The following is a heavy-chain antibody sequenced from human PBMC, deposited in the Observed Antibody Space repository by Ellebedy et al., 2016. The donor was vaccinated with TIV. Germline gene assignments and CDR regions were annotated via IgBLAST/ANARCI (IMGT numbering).Heavy chain of an antibody. D-gene: IGHD1/OR15-1a*01. CDR3: ARDGRNNDGFSGLLDY. J-gene: IGHJ4*02. V-gene: IGHV3-30-3*01. Sequence: GGSLRLSCGGSGFIFTNYNLHWVGQAPGKGLEWLAVVSINENDKHYADSVKGRFTISRDNSKNTRYLQMNSLSAEDTAVYFCARDGRNNDGFSGLLDYWGLGTLVIVSS. CDR2: VSINENDK. CDR1: GFIFTNYN.